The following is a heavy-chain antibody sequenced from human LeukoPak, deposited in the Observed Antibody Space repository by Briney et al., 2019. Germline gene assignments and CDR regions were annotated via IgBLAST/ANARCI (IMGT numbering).Heavy chain of an antibody. CDR3: ARSGYRYGADALDI. D-gene: IGHD5-18*01. CDR2: IFYSGRT. J-gene: IGHJ3*02. Sequence: SETLSLTCTVSGGSISSSTYYWGWIRQPPGKGLEWIGSIFYSGRTYYNPSLKSRVIISVDTSKKQFSLKLSSVTAADTAVYYCARSGYRYGADALDIWGQGTMVTVSS. CDR1: GGSISSSTYY. V-gene: IGHV4-39*07.